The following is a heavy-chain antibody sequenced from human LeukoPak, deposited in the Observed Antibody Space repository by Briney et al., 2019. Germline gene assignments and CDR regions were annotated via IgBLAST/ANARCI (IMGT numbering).Heavy chain of an antibody. CDR2: IYYSGST. CDR1: GGSISSYY. D-gene: IGHD1-26*01. CDR3: ARDLSVVGATVS. J-gene: IGHJ4*02. V-gene: IGHV4-59*01. Sequence: SETLSLTCTVSGGSISSYYWSWIRQPPGKGLEWIGYIYYSGSTNYNPSLKSRVTISVDTPKNQFSLKLSSVTAADTAVYYCARDLSVVGATVSWGQGTLVTVSS.